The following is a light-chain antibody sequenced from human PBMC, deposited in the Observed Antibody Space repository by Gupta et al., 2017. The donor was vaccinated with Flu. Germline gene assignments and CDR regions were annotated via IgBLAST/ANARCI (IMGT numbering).Light chain of an antibody. CDR2: DAS. CDR1: QDISNY. V-gene: IGKV1-33*01. CDR3: QQYDKRPSYS. J-gene: IGKJ2*03. Sequence: DLQMTQSPSSLSASVGDRVTITCQASQDISNYLNWYQQKPGKAPKLLIYDASNLETGVPSRCSGSGSGTDFTFTISSLQPEDIATYYCQQYDKRPSYSFGQGTKLEIK.